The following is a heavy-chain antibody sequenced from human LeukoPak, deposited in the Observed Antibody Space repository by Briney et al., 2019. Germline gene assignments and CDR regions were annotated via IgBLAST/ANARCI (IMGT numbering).Heavy chain of an antibody. CDR3: AKFLPSHIVVANYYFDY. CDR1: GFTFSSYA. CDR2: IRGGGGST. V-gene: IGHV3-23*01. J-gene: IGHJ4*02. D-gene: IGHD2-21*01. Sequence: PGGSLRLSCAASGFTFSSYAMSWVRQAPGKGLEWVSAIRGGGGSTYYAVSVKGRFTISRDNAKNTLYLQMNSLRAEDTAVYYCAKFLPSHIVVANYYFDYWGQGTLVTVSS.